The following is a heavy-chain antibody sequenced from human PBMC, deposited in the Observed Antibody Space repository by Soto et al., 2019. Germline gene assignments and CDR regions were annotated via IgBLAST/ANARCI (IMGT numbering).Heavy chain of an antibody. V-gene: IGHV3-23*01. CDR3: AKAGRPYCDLWSESRLDP. CDR1: GFTFTSSA. J-gene: IGHJ5*02. CDR2: ISGSGGAT. D-gene: IGHD3-3*01. Sequence: PGGSLRLSCAASGFTFTSSAMTWVRQAPGKGLEWVSSISGSGGATYYADSVKGRFTISRDDSKSTLYLQMDSLRAEDTALYYCAKAGRPYCDLWSESRLDPWGQGTLVTVSS.